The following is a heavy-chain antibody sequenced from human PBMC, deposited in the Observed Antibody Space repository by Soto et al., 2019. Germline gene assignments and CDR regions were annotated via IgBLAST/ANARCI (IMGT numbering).Heavy chain of an antibody. V-gene: IGHV4-59*01. CDR1: GGSINTYY. J-gene: IGHJ6*03. CDR2: IYYSGST. CDR3: ARGGRAAYYYYLGV. Sequence: PSDTLSLTCNVSGGSINTYYWSWIRQPPGKGLEWIGYIYYSGSTNYNPSLKSRVTMSVDTSKNQFSLKLSSVTAADTAVYYCARGGRAAYYYYLGVWGKGTTVTVSS.